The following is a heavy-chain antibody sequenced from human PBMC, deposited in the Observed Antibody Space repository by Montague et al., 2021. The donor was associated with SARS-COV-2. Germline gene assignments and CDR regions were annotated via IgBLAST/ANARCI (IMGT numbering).Heavy chain of an antibody. CDR3: VRDVVAAPGTFDY. CDR2: VSASGST. V-gene: IGHV4-4*07. D-gene: IGHD6-13*01. J-gene: IGHJ4*02. Sequence: SETLSLTCTVSGDSISYFYWSWIRQPAGKGLEWIGRVSASGSTNXNPSLNSRVTMSVDTSKKQFSLRLSPVTAADTAVYYCVRDVVAAPGTFDYWGQGTLVTVSS. CDR1: GDSISYFY.